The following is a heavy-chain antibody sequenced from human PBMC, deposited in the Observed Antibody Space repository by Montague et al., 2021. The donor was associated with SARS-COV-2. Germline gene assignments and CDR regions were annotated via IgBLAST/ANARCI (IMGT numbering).Heavy chain of an antibody. CDR3: ARGRRYSSTWYGAFDP. D-gene: IGHD6-13*01. CDR1: GGSFNDYY. V-gene: IGHV4-34*01. CDR2: ITHSGNI. J-gene: IGHJ5*02. Sequence: SETLSLTCAVYGGSFNDYYWTWVRQPPGKGLEWIGEITHSGNIKYNPSLQNRVTMSVDKSKNQFSLKLSSVTAADTAVYYCARGRRYSSTWYGAFDPWGQGKQVPGPS.